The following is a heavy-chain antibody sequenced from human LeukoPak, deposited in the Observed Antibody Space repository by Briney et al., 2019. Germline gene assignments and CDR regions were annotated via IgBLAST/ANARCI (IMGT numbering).Heavy chain of an antibody. J-gene: IGHJ3*02. CDR2: ISHDGSNI. V-gene: IGHV3-30*18. CDR3: AKDYSSGWYELGAFDI. D-gene: IGHD6-19*01. CDR1: GFTFSGYV. Sequence: QPGGSLRLSCAVSGFTFSGYVMHWVRQAPGKGLDWVAVISHDGSNIYYADSAKGRFTISRDDSKNTLYLQMNSLRAEDTAMYYCAKDYSSGWYELGAFDIWGQGTMVTVSS.